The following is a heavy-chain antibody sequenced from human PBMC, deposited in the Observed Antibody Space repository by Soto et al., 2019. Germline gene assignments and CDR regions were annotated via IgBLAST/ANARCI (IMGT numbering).Heavy chain of an antibody. CDR1: GFSFKDYY. J-gene: IGHJ4*02. D-gene: IGHD3-16*01. CDR2: ITSSGGNA. V-gene: IGHV3-11*01. CDR3: ARDMYTNYVNYLDL. Sequence: GGSLRLSCAASGFSFKDYYMTWMRQTPEKGLEWISTITSSGGNAYYAASVKGRVTISRDNAHNSLYLQMGGLRAEDTALYYSARDMYTNYVNYLDLWGQGTLVTVYS.